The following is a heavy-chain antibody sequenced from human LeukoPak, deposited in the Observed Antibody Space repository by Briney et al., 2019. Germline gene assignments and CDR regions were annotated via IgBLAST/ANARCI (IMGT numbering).Heavy chain of an antibody. D-gene: IGHD1-14*01. CDR2: IYTSGST. V-gene: IGHV4-4*07. CDR3: ARARGGYGNHGHFDS. J-gene: IGHJ4*02. CDR1: GDSISGYY. Sequence: SETLSLTCTVSGDSISGYYWTWIRQPAGKGPEWIWRIYTSGSTNYNPSLKSRVNMSADTSKNQFSLKMISLTAADTAVYYCARARGGYGNHGHFDSWGQGTLVTVSS.